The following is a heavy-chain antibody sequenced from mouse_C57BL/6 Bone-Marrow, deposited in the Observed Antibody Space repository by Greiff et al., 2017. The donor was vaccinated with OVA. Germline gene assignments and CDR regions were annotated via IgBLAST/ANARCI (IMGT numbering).Heavy chain of an antibody. V-gene: IGHV1-15*01. CDR3: TRGYSDYYAMDY. CDR2: IDPETGGT. Sequence: QVQLQQSGAELVRPGASVTLSCKASGYTFTDYEMHWVKQTPVHGLEWIGAIDPETGGTAYNQKFKGKAILTADKSSSSAYMELRSLTSEDSAVYCCTRGYSDYYAMDYWGRGTSVTVSS. CDR1: GYTFTDYE. D-gene: IGHD2-13*01. J-gene: IGHJ4*01.